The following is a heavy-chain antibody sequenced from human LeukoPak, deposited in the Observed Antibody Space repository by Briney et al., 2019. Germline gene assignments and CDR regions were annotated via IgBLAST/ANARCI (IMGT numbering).Heavy chain of an antibody. CDR1: GFTFSSYA. Sequence: PGGSLRLSCAASGFTFSSYAMSWVRQAPRKGLEWVSAISGSGGSTYYADSVKGRFTISRDNSENTMYLRMISLRAEDMDVYYCAKEAAHIVVVTAMFVPWGQGTLVIVSS. V-gene: IGHV3-23*01. CDR2: ISGSGGST. CDR3: AKEAAHIVVVTAMFVP. D-gene: IGHD2-21*02. J-gene: IGHJ5*02.